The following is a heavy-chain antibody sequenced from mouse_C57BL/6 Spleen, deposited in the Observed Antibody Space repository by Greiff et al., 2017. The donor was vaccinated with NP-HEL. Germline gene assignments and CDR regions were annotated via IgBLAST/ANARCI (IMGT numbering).Heavy chain of an antibody. J-gene: IGHJ2*01. D-gene: IGHD2-2*01. CDR2: IYPRSGNT. V-gene: IGHV1-81*01. CDR1: GYTFTSYG. Sequence: VKLMESGAELARPGASVKLSCKASGYTFTSYGISWVKQRTGQGLEWIGEIYPRSGNTYYNEKFKGKATLTADKSSSTAYMELRSLTSEDSAVYFCGRVTTGDYFDYWGQGTTLTVSS. CDR3: GRVTTGDYFDY.